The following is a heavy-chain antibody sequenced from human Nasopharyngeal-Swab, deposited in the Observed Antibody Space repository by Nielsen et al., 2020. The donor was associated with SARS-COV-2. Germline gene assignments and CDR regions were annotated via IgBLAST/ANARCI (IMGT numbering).Heavy chain of an antibody. Sequence: SETLSLTCTVSGGSISSSSYYWGWIRQPPGKGLEWIGSIYYSGSTNYNPSPKSRVTISVDTSKNQFSLKLSSVTAADTAVYYCARNNYDFWSGHWFDPWGQGTLVTVSS. CDR1: GGSISSSSYY. J-gene: IGHJ5*02. V-gene: IGHV4-39*07. CDR3: ARNNYDFWSGHWFDP. CDR2: IYYSGST. D-gene: IGHD3-3*01.